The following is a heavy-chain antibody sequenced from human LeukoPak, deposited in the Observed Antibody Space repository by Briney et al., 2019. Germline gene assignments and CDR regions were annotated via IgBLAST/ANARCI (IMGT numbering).Heavy chain of an antibody. D-gene: IGHD2-2*01. J-gene: IGHJ3*02. CDR2: INPNSGGT. CDR1: GYTFTGYY. V-gene: IGHV1-2*06. CDR3: ARGWVQSPLPAADDHDAFDI. Sequence: ASVKVSCKASGYTFTGYYMHWVRQAPGQGLEWMGRINPNSGGTNYAQKFQGRVTMTRDTSISTAYMELSRLRSDDTAVYYCARGWVQSPLPAADDHDAFDIWGQGTMVTVSS.